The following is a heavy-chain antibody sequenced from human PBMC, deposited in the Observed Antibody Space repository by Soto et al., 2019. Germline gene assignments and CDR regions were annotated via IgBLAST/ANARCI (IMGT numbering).Heavy chain of an antibody. CDR1: GFTFSTYG. J-gene: IGHJ4*02. D-gene: IGHD2-8*01. CDR2: VWSDGSKE. CDR3: ARRSNGTHGVDY. Sequence: LRLSCAASGFTFSTYGVHWVRQAPGKGLEWVAVVWSDGSKELYADSVKDRFTIFRDNSQNTVYLQMNSLRAEDTAVYYCARRSNGTHGVDYWGQSTMVTVSS. V-gene: IGHV3-33*01.